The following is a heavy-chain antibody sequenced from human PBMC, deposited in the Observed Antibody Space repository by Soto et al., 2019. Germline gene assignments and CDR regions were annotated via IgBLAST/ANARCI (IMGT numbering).Heavy chain of an antibody. CDR3: ARVPQRLRPYLYDY. Sequence: GGSLRLACAASGVTVSSDYISCVRQSPEKGLEWVSVIYSGGSTYYADSVKGRFTISRDNSKNTLYLQMNSLRAEDTAVYYCARVPQRLRPYLYDYWSRGTLVTVSS. V-gene: IGHV3-66*01. J-gene: IGHJ4*02. D-gene: IGHD5-12*01. CDR1: GVTVSSDY. CDR2: IYSGGST.